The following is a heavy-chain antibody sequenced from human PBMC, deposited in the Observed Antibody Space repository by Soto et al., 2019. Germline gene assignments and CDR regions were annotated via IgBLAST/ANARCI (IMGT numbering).Heavy chain of an antibody. J-gene: IGHJ1*01. CDR1: GFGFSSFA. CDR2: ISDDGASI. CDR3: ARENSVQARLPYFHH. D-gene: IGHD5-18*01. V-gene: IGHV3-48*03. Sequence: LRLSCEASGFGFSSFAMNWVRQAPGRGLEWVSYISDDGASIYYADSLKGRFTISRDHAKNSLSLQMNNLRAEDTAVYYCARENSVQARLPYFHHWGPGTLVAV.